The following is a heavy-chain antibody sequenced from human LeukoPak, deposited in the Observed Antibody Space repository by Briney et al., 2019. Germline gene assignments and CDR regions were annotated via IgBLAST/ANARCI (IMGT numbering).Heavy chain of an antibody. CDR1: GGSISSSSYY. J-gene: IGHJ4*02. D-gene: IGHD2-2*01. V-gene: IGHV4-39*01. CDR3: ARRGVVVVPAAMRPFDY. CDR2: IYYSGST. Sequence: SETLSLTCTVSGGSISSSSYYWGWIRQPPGKGLEWIGSIYYSGSTCYNPSLKSRVTISVDTSKNQFSLKLSSVTAADTAVYYCARRGVVVVPAAMRPFDYWGQGTLVTISS.